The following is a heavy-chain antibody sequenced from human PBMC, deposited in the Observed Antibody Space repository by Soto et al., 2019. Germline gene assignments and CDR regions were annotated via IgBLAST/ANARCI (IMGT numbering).Heavy chain of an antibody. CDR2: ISGSGGST. J-gene: IGHJ4*02. Sequence: GGSLRLSCAASGFTVSSNYMSWVRQAPGKGLEWVSVISGSGGSTYYADSVKGRFTISRDNSKNTLYLQMNSLRAEDTAVYYCAKRATGTYFDYWGQGTLVTVSS. D-gene: IGHD1-1*01. CDR3: AKRATGTYFDY. CDR1: GFTVSSNY. V-gene: IGHV3-23*01.